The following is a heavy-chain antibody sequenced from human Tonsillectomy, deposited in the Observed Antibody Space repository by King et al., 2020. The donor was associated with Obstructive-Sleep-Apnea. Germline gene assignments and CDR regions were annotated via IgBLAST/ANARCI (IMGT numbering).Heavy chain of an antibody. CDR1: GGSISNYY. Sequence: QLQESGPGLVKPSETLSLTCTVSGGSISNYYWSWIRQPPGKGLEWIGYMYYSGNTNFNPSLKSRVTISADTSKIQFSLRLSSVTAADTAVYYCARHRGVEDYGGYGDYFDYWGQGTLVTDSS. V-gene: IGHV4-59*08. CDR3: ARHRGVEDYGGYGDYFDY. J-gene: IGHJ4*02. D-gene: IGHD5-12*01. CDR2: MYYSGNT.